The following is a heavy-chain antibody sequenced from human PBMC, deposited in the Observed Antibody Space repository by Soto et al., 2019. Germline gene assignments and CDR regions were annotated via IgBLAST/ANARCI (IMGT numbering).Heavy chain of an antibody. CDR3: ARRAAAAVNAEYFQH. CDR2: IWYDGSNK. Sequence: QVQLVESGGGVVQPGRSLRLSCAASGFTFSSYGMHWVRQAPGKGLEWVAVIWYDGSNKYYADSVKGRFTISRDNSKNTLYLQMNSLRAEDTAVYYCARRAAAAVNAEYFQHWGQGTLVTVSS. CDR1: GFTFSSYG. J-gene: IGHJ1*01. V-gene: IGHV3-33*01. D-gene: IGHD6-13*01.